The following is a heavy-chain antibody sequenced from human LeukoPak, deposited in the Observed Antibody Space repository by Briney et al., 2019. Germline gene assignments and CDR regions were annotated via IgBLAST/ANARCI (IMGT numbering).Heavy chain of an antibody. CDR1: GFTFSSYA. J-gene: IGHJ6*03. V-gene: IGHV3-30-3*01. CDR3: ARGIAARPYYYYYMDV. CDR2: ISYDGSNK. Sequence: GGSLRLSCAASGFTFSSYAMHWVRQAPGKGLEWVAVISYDGSNKYYADSVKGRFTISRDNSKNTLYLQMNSLRAEDTAVYYCARGIAARPYYYYYMDVWGKGTTVTVSS. D-gene: IGHD6-6*01.